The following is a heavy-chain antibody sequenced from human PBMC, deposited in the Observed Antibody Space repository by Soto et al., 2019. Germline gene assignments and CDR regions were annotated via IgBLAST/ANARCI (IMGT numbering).Heavy chain of an antibody. CDR1: GGSISSYY. Sequence: ETLSLTCTVSGGSISSYYWSWIRQPPGKGLEWIGYIYYSGSTNHNPSLKSRVTISVDTSKNQFSLKLSSVTAADTAVYYCARVWGYAFDYWGQGTLVTVSS. CDR3: ARVWGYAFDY. D-gene: IGHD3-16*01. J-gene: IGHJ4*02. V-gene: IGHV4-59*01. CDR2: IYYSGST.